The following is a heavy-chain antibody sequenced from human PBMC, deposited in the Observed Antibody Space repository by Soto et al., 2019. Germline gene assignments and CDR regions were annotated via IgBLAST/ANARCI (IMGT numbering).Heavy chain of an antibody. D-gene: IGHD3-3*01. CDR2: IYWDDDK. CDR1: GFSLTTTGVG. J-gene: IGHJ4*02. Sequence: QITLKESGPTLVKPTQTLTLTCTFSGFSLTTTGVGVGWIRQPPGKALEWLALIYWDDDKRYSPSLKSRLTITKDTRKNQVVLTMINVDPVDTATYYCAHEGVGNPWYSFDYWGQGALVTVSS. V-gene: IGHV2-5*02. CDR3: AHEGVGNPWYSFDY.